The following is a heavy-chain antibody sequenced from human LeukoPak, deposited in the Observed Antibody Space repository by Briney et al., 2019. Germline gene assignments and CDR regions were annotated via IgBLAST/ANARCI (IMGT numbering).Heavy chain of an antibody. D-gene: IGHD3-22*01. CDR1: GGSISSGGYY. CDR2: IYYSGGT. CDR3: ARAIKQGYYYDSSGYAFDI. V-gene: IGHV4-31*03. Sequence: SQTLSLTCTVSGGSISSGGYYWSWIRQHPGKGLEWIGYIYYSGGTYYNPSLKSRVTISVDTSKNQFSLKLSSVTAADTAVYYCARAIKQGYYYDSSGYAFDIWGQGTMVTVSS. J-gene: IGHJ3*02.